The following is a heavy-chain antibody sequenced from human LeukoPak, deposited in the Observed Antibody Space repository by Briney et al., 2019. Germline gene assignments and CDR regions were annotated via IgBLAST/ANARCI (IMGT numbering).Heavy chain of an antibody. V-gene: IGHV4-34*01. CDR2: INHSGST. Sequence: SETLSLTCAVYGGSFSGYYWSWIRQPPGKGLEWIGEINHSGSTSYNPSLKSRVTISVDTSKNQFSLKLSSVTAADTAVYYCARIHSYYYYMDVWGKGTTVTVSS. CDR1: GGSFSGYY. J-gene: IGHJ6*03. CDR3: ARIHSYYYYMDV.